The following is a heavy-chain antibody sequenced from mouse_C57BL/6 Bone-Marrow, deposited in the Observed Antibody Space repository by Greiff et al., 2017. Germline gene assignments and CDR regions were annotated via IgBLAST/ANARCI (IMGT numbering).Heavy chain of an antibody. J-gene: IGHJ3*01. Sequence: EVQGVESGGDLVKPGGSLKLSCAASGFTFSSYGMSWVRQTPDKRLEWVATISSGGSYTYYPDSVKGRFTISRDNAKNTLYRQMSSLKSEDTAMYYCARRGGQLRRGFAYWGQGTLVTVSA. V-gene: IGHV5-6*01. D-gene: IGHD3-2*02. CDR1: GFTFSSYG. CDR3: ARRGGQLRRGFAY. CDR2: ISSGGSYT.